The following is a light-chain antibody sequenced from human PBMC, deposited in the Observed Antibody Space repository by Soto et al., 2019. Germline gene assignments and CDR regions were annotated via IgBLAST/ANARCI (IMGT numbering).Light chain of an antibody. CDR3: QQYGSSPRT. CDR1: QSVSSSY. J-gene: IGKJ1*01. V-gene: IGKV3-20*01. CDR2: VAS. Sequence: EIVLTQSPGTLSLSPGERATLSCRASQSVSSSYLAWYQQKPGQAPRLLIYVASRRATGIPDRFSGSGSGTDFTLTISRLEPEDVAVYYXQQYGSSPRTFGQGTKVEIK.